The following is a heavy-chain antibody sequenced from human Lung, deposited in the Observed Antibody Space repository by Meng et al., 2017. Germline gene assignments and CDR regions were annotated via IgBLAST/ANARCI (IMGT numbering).Heavy chain of an antibody. CDR2: INHSGST. J-gene: IGHJ4*02. V-gene: IGHV4-34*01. CDR1: GGSFSDYY. D-gene: IGHD4-11*01. Sequence: QAQRQQGGAGLLKPSETRPLTCVVSGGSFSDYYWSWIRQPPGKGLEWIGEINHSGSTNYNPSLESRATISVDTSQNNLSLKLSSVTAADSAVYYCARGPTTMAHDFDYWGQGTLVTVSS. CDR3: ARGPTTMAHDFDY.